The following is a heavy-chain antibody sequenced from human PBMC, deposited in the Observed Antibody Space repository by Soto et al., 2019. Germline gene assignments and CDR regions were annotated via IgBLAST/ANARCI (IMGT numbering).Heavy chain of an antibody. D-gene: IGHD1-26*01. J-gene: IGHJ4*02. CDR3: ARGTRYRCLHSGSHCRDQSTMVPRPFDY. CDR2: INHSGST. CDR1: GGTIRSPDW. V-gene: IGHV4-34*01. Sequence: PSETLSLTCGVSGGTIRSPDWWSWIRQPPGKGLEWIGEINHSGSTNYNPSLKSRVTISVDTSKNQFSLKLSSVTAADTAVYYCARGTRYRCLHSGSHCRDQSTMVPRPFDYWGQGTLVTVSS.